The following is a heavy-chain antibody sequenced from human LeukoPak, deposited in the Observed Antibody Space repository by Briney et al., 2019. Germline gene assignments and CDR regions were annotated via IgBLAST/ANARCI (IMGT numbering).Heavy chain of an antibody. V-gene: IGHV3-23*01. Sequence: GGSLRLSCAASGFTFSSYAMSWVRQAPGKGLEWVSGISGSGGSTNYADSVKGRFTISRDNSKNTLYLQMNSLRAEDTAVYYCARSLWYCSGGSCYYYWGQGTLVTVSS. J-gene: IGHJ4*02. CDR3: ARSLWYCSGGSCYYY. D-gene: IGHD2-15*01. CDR2: ISGSGGST. CDR1: GFTFSSYA.